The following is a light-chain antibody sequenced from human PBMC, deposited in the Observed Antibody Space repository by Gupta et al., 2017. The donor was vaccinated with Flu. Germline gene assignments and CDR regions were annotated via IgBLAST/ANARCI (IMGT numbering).Light chain of an antibody. V-gene: IGLV1-47*01. J-gene: IGLJ2*01. CDR3: AAWDDSLSGVV. CDR1: SSNIGSNY. Sequence: HSVLTPPPSASGTPGPRVTISCSGSSSNIGSNYVYWYQQLPGTAPKLLIYRNNQRPSGVPDRFSGSKSGTSASLAISGLRSEDEADYYCAAWDDSLSGVVFGGGTKLTVL. CDR2: RNN.